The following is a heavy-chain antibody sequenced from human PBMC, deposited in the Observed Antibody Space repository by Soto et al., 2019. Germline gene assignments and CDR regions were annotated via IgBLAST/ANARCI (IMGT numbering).Heavy chain of an antibody. V-gene: IGHV1-18*01. CDR1: GSSFTTYP. Sequence: SRKASGSSFTTYPITWVRRAPGQGLEWLGWVSTYNGNTNYAQGLQGRVSMTTDTSTSTAYLELRNLRSDDTVVYYCAREGTVWDSDHWG. CDR3: AREGTVWDSDH. CDR2: VSTYNGNT. J-gene: IGHJ2*01.